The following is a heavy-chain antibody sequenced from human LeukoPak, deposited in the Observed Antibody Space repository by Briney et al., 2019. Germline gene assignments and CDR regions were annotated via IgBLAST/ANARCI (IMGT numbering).Heavy chain of an antibody. CDR2: ISSSGSAR. D-gene: IGHD3-9*01. CDR1: GFTFSDYY. V-gene: IGHV3-11*01. Sequence: GWSLRLSCVASGFTFSDYYMSWIRQAPGKGLEWVSYISSSGSARYYTDSVKGRFTISRDNAKNSLYLQMNSLRAEDTAVYYCAREGSSLTGVHYWGQGTLVTVSS. J-gene: IGHJ4*02. CDR3: AREGSSLTGVHY.